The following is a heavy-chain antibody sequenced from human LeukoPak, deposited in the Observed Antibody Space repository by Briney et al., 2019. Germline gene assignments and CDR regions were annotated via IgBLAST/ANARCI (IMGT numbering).Heavy chain of an antibody. CDR1: GYTFTSYA. V-gene: IGHV7-4-1*02. Sequence: GASVKVSCKASGYTFTSYAMNWVRQAPGQGLEWMGWINTNTGNPTYAQGFTGRFVFSLDTSVSTAYLQISSLKAEDTAVYYCARGRRAAAGILGYWFDPWGQGTLVTVSS. CDR3: ARGRRAAAGILGYWFDP. J-gene: IGHJ5*02. D-gene: IGHD6-13*01. CDR2: INTNTGNP.